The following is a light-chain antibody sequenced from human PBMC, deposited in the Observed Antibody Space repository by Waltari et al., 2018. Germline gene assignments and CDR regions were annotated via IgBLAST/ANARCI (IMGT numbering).Light chain of an antibody. CDR3: QQYDNYWT. CDR1: QRITNW. Sequence: IQMTQSPSTLSASVGDRVTITCRASQRITNWLAWYQQKPGKAPKLLIYKASNLESGVPSRFSGSGSGTEFTLTISSLQPDDFATYYCQQYDNYWTFGQGTKVEIK. V-gene: IGKV1-5*03. J-gene: IGKJ1*01. CDR2: KAS.